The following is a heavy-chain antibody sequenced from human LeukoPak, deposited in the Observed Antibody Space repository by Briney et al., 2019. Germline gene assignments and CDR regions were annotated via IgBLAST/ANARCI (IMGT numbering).Heavy chain of an antibody. CDR2: ISSSSSYI. Sequence: GGSLRLSCAASGFTFSSYAMSWVRQAPGKGLEWVSSISSSSSYIYYADSVKGRFTISRDNAKNSLYLQMNSLRAEDTAVYYCARAFTGYYDSSGYYSRDYWGQGILVTVSS. J-gene: IGHJ4*02. CDR3: ARAFTGYYDSSGYYSRDY. CDR1: GFTFSSYA. V-gene: IGHV3-21*01. D-gene: IGHD3-22*01.